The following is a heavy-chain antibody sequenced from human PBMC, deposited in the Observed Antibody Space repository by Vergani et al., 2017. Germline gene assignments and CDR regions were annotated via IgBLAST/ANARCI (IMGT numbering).Heavy chain of an antibody. V-gene: IGHV3-23*01. CDR1: GFTFSSYA. J-gene: IGHJ6*02. CDR2: ISGSGGST. Sequence: EVQLLESGGGLVQPGGSLRLSCAASGFTFSSYAMSWVRQAPGKGLEWVSAISGSGGSTYYADSVKGRFTISRDNSKNTLYLQMNSLRAEDTAVYYCAKGCIPAAPYYYYGMDVWGQGTTVTVSS. D-gene: IGHD2-2*01. CDR3: AKGCIPAAPYYYYGMDV.